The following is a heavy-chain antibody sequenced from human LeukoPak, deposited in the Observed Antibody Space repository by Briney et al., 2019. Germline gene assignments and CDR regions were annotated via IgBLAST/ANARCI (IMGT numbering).Heavy chain of an antibody. J-gene: IGHJ4*02. CDR1: GGSISSYY. CDR2: IYYSGST. V-gene: IGHV4-59*01. Sequence: PSETLSLTCTVSGGSISSYYWSWIRQPPGKGLEWIGYIYYSGSTNYNPSLKSRVTISVDTSKNQFSLKLSSVTAADTAVYYCARDDPISLLYYWGQGTLVTVSS. CDR3: ARDDPISLLYY. D-gene: IGHD2/OR15-2a*01.